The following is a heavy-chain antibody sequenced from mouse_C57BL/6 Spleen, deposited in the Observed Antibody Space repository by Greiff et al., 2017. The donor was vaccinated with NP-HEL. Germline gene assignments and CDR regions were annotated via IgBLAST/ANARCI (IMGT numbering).Heavy chain of an antibody. CDR2: ISDGGSYT. CDR3: ARVTTVVTFDD. V-gene: IGHV5-4*01. CDR1: GFTFSSYA. Sequence: EVHLVESGGGLVKPGGSLKLSCAASGFTFSSYAMSWVRQTPEKRLEWVATISDGGSYTYYPDNVKGRFTISRDNAKNNLYLQMSHLKSEDTAMYYCARVTTVVTFDDWGQGTTLTVSS. D-gene: IGHD1-1*01. J-gene: IGHJ2*01.